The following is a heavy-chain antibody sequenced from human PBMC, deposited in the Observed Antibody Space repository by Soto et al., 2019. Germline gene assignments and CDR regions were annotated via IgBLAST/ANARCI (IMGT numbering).Heavy chain of an antibody. CDR2: INAGNSKT. J-gene: IGHJ4*02. D-gene: IGHD3-10*01. V-gene: IGHV1-3*01. CDR1: GYTFTKHT. Sequence: ASVKVSCKASGYTFTKHTIHWVRQAPGQRLEWMGCINAGNSKTEYSQKFQGRVTNTRDTSATTAYMELSSLTSEDTAVYYCARDVYYGSGVRNCFDDWGQGTLVTVSS. CDR3: ARDVYYGSGVRNCFDD.